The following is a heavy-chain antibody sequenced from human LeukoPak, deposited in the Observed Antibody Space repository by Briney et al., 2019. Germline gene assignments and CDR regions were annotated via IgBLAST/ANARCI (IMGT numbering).Heavy chain of an antibody. J-gene: IGHJ4*02. Sequence: ASEKVSCKASGYTFTTYSMHWVRQAPGQRPVWMGWINAGNGNTKYSQKFQGRVTITRDTSASTAYMELSSVTSEDTAVYYCARDTQWLGYFDYWGQGTLVTVSS. D-gene: IGHD6-19*01. CDR1: GYTFTTYS. CDR2: INAGNGNT. CDR3: ARDTQWLGYFDY. V-gene: IGHV1-3*01.